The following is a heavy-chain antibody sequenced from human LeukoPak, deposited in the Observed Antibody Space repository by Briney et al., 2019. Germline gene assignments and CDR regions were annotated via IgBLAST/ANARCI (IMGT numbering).Heavy chain of an antibody. D-gene: IGHD1-26*01. Sequence: SETLSLTCSVSGDFIGTKYLNWIRQPAGKGLEWIGRINNNGRAHYNVSLQRRVTMSVDPSKKQFSLLMYSVTAADTAVYYCARVPAGATALPFDYWGQGTLVTVSS. V-gene: IGHV4-4*07. CDR1: GDFIGTKY. CDR2: INNNGRA. J-gene: IGHJ4*02. CDR3: ARVPAGATALPFDY.